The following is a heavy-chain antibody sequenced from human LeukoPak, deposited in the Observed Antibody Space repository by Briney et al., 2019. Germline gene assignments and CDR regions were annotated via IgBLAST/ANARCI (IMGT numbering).Heavy chain of an antibody. D-gene: IGHD3-22*01. CDR2: ISYDGSNK. V-gene: IGHV3-30*04. Sequence: PGRSLRLSCAASGFTFSSYAMHWVRQAPGKGLEWVAVISYDGSNKYYADSVKGRFTISRDNSKNTLYLQMNSLRAEDTAVYYCARAPYYYDSNHWEYYFDYWGQGTLVTVSS. J-gene: IGHJ4*02. CDR1: GFTFSSYA. CDR3: ARAPYYYDSNHWEYYFDY.